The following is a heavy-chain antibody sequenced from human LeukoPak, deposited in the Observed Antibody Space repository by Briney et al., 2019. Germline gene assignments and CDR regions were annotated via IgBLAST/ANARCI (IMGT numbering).Heavy chain of an antibody. CDR3: ARGDIVVVPAAIPAFDI. Sequence: SETLSLTCTVSGGSISSGSYYWSWIRQPPGKGLEWIGYIYYSGSTNYNPSLKSRVTISVDTSKNQFSLKLSSVTAADTAVYYCARGDIVVVPAAIPAFDIWGQGTMVTVSS. CDR2: IYYSGST. CDR1: GGSISSGSYY. V-gene: IGHV4-61*01. J-gene: IGHJ3*02. D-gene: IGHD2-2*01.